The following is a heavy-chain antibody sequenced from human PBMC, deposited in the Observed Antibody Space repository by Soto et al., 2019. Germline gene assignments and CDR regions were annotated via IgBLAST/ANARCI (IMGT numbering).Heavy chain of an antibody. CDR2: INPSGGST. CDR1: GYTFTSYY. CDR3: ARVARITIFGVVEDFAY. J-gene: IGHJ4*02. D-gene: IGHD3-3*01. V-gene: IGHV1-46*03. Sequence: ASVKVSCKASGYTFTSYYMHWVRQAPGQGLEWMGIINPSGGSTSYAQKFQGRVTMTRDTSTSTVYMELSSLRSEDTAVYYCARVARITIFGVVEDFAYWGQGTLVPVSS.